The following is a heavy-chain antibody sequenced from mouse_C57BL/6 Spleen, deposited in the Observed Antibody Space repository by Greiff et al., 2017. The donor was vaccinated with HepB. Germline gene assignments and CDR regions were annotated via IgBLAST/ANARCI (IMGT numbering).Heavy chain of an antibody. D-gene: IGHD2-3*01. CDR2: IDPSDSET. V-gene: IGHV1-52*01. J-gene: IGHJ2*01. CDR1: GYTFTSYW. Sequence: VQLQQPGAELVRPGSSVKLSCKASGYTFTSYWMHWVKQRPIQGLEWIGNIDPSDSETHYNQKFKDKATLTVDKSSSTAYMQLSSLTSGDSAVYYCARVYDGYYFDYWGQGTTLTVSS. CDR3: ARVYDGYYFDY.